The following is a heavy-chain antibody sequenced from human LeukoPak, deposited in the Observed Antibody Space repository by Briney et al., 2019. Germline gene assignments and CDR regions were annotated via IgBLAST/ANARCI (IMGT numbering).Heavy chain of an antibody. CDR2: IKRKTDGGTT. CDR3: TTEVYYYDSTGYYYGYFDY. V-gene: IGHV3-15*01. CDR1: GFTFSSYA. Sequence: GGSLRLSCAASGFTFSSYAMSWVRQAPGKGLEWVGRIKRKTDGGTTGYAAPVKGRFTISRDESKNTLYLQMNSLKTEDTAVYYCTTEVYYYDSTGYYYGYFDYWGQGTLVTVSS. D-gene: IGHD3-22*01. J-gene: IGHJ4*02.